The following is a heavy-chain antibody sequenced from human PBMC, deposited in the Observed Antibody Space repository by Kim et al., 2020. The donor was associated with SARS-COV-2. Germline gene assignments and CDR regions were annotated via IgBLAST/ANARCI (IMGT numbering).Heavy chain of an antibody. CDR1: GFTFSSNA. J-gene: IGHJ4*02. Sequence: GGSLRLSCAVSGFTFSSNAMSWVRQAPGKGLEWVSFITVSGDSTYYADSVKGRFTVSRDNAKNTLYLQMSSLRVEDTAMYYCAKYRRGLGNYSPFDYWGQGTLVSVSS. V-gene: IGHV3-23*01. CDR2: ITVSGDST. CDR3: AKYRRGLGNYSPFDY. D-gene: IGHD3-10*01.